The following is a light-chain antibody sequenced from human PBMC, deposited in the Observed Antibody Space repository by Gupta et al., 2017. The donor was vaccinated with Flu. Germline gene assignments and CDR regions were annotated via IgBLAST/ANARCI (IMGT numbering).Light chain of an antibody. CDR3: QQSYSTPWT. J-gene: IGKJ1*01. V-gene: IGKV1-39*01. CDR2: AAS. CDR1: QSISSY. Sequence: PSSLSASVGDRVTITFRASQSISSYLNWYQQKPGKAPKLLIYAASSLQSGVPSRFSGSGSGTDFTLTISRLQPEDFATYYCQQSYSTPWTSGQPTKVQIK.